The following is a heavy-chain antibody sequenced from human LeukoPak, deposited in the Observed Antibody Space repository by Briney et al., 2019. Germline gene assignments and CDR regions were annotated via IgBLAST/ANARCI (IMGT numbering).Heavy chain of an antibody. J-gene: IGHJ2*01. CDR2: TRNKAKGYTT. CDR1: GFTLSDHY. V-gene: IGHV3-72*01. CDR3: SRAVPHGLYWWFDL. Sequence: GGSLRLSCAASGFTLSDHYMDWVRQAPGKGLEWVARTRNKAKGYTTEYAASVKGRFTISRDDSKSSLYLQMNSLKTEDTAVYYCSRAVPHGLYWWFDLWGRGTRVTVSS. D-gene: IGHD4-17*01.